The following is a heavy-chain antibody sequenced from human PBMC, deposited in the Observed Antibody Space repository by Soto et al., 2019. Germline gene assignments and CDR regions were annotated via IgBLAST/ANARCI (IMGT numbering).Heavy chain of an antibody. CDR2: IWFDGNNQ. D-gene: IGHD7-27*01. Sequence: QVQLVESGGGVVQPGRSLRLSCAASGFTFSNYGMHWVRQAPGKGLEWVAVIWFDGNNQYYADSVKGRFTISRDNSKNTLYLQVNSLRAEDTAVYYCARPGAATIQYYYHGMDVWGQGTTVTVSS. CDR1: GFTFSNYG. CDR3: ARPGAATIQYYYHGMDV. V-gene: IGHV3-33*01. J-gene: IGHJ6*02.